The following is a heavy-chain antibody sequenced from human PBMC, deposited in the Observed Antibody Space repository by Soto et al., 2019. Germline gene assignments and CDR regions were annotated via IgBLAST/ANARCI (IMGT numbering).Heavy chain of an antibody. V-gene: IGHV3-9*01. CDR3: AKDNIGLYCSGGSCYSQADYFDY. J-gene: IGHJ4*02. D-gene: IGHD2-15*01. CDR1: GFTFDDYA. Sequence: PGGSLRLSCAASGFTFDDYAMHWVRQAPGKGLEWVSGISWNSGSIGYADSVKGRFTISRDNAKNSLYLQMNSLRAGDTALYYCAKDNIGLYCSGGSCYSQADYFDYWGQGTLVTVSS. CDR2: ISWNSGSI.